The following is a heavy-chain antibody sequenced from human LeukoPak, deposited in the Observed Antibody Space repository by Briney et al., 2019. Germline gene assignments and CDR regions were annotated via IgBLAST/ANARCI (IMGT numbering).Heavy chain of an antibody. V-gene: IGHV3-21*01. J-gene: IGHJ6*03. CDR1: GFTFSSYS. CDR3: ARDTFPAAKYYYMDV. D-gene: IGHD2/OR15-2a*01. Sequence: GGSPRLSCAASGFTFSSYSVNWVRQAPGKGLEWVSSISSSSSYIYYADSVKGRFTISRDNAKNSLYLQMNSLRAEDTAVYYCARDTFPAAKYYYMDVWGKGTTVTVSS. CDR2: ISSSSSYI.